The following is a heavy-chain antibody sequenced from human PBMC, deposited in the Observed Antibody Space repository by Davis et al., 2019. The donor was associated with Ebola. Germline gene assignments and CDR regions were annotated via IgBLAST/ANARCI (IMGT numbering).Heavy chain of an antibody. V-gene: IGHV3-73*01. D-gene: IGHD5-18*01. CDR3: TSMVISVDY. Sequence: GGSLRLSCAASGFTFSGSAMHWVRQDSGKGLEWVGRIRSKANSYATAYAASVKGRFTIYRDDSKNTAYLQMNSLKTEDTAVYYCTSMVISVDYWGQGTLVTVSS. CDR1: GFTFSGSA. CDR2: IRSKANSYAT. J-gene: IGHJ4*02.